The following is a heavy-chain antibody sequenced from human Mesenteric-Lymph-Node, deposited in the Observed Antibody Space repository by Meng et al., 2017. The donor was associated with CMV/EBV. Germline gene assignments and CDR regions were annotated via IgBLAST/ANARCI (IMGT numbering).Heavy chain of an antibody. CDR3: AKGHGSKSSPVDY. J-gene: IGHJ4*02. V-gene: IGHV3-30-3*01. Sequence: GESLKISCEASGLTFPNYPMYWVRQAPGKGLEWVTVISYDGSNEDYADSVKGRFTISRDNSKNTLYLQMNNLRDEDTAMYYCAKGHGSKSSPVDYWGQGTLVTVSS. D-gene: IGHD3-10*01. CDR1: GLTFPNYP. CDR2: ISYDGSNE.